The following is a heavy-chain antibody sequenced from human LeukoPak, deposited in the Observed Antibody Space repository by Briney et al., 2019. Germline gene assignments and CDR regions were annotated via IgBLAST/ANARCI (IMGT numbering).Heavy chain of an antibody. J-gene: IGHJ4*02. V-gene: IGHV4-61*10. D-gene: IGHD6-19*01. CDR2: IYNSGST. Sequence: SETLSLTCTVSGGSISSGNYYWSWIRQPAGKGLEWVGRIYNSGSTNYNPSLKSRVTISVDTSKNQFSLKLSSVTAADTAVYYCARDSERIAVAGGFDYWGQGTLVTVSS. CDR1: GGSISSGNYY. CDR3: ARDSERIAVAGGFDY.